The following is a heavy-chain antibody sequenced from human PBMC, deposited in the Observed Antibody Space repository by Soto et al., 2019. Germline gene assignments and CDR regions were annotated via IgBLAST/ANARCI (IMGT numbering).Heavy chain of an antibody. D-gene: IGHD6-13*01. CDR3: ARGGYSSSWYFIDY. J-gene: IGHJ4*02. V-gene: IGHV3-21*01. CDR1: GFTFSSYS. Sequence: GGSLRLSCAASGFTFSSYSMNWVRQAPGKGLEWVSSISSSSSYIYYADSVKGRFTISRDNAKNSLYLQMNSLRDEDTAVYYCARGGYSSSWYFIDYWGQGTLVTVSS. CDR2: ISSSSSYI.